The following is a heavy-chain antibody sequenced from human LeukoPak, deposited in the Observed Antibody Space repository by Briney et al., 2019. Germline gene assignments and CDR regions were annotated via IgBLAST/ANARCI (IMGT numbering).Heavy chain of an antibody. J-gene: IGHJ4*02. CDR1: GGTFSSYA. CDR3: ATDRCSGGSCYPFDY. CDR2: FDPEDGET. D-gene: IGHD2-15*01. Sequence: GASVKVSCKASGGTFSSYAISWVRQAPGQGLEWMGGFDPEDGETIYAQKFQGRVTMTEDTSTDTAYMELSSLRSEDTAVYYCATDRCSGGSCYPFDYWGQGTLVTVSS. V-gene: IGHV1-24*01.